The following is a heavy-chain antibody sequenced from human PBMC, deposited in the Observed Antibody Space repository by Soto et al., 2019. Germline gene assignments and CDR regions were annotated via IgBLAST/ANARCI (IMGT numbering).Heavy chain of an antibody. CDR2: IIPIFGTA. D-gene: IGHD6-13*01. Sequence: SVKVSCKASGGTFSSYAISWVRQAPGQGLEWMGGIIPIFGTANYAQKFQGRVTITADESTSTAYMELSSLRSEDTAVYYCASRTPGIAAAGNDFYYYGMDVWGQGTTVTFSS. CDR1: GGTFSSYA. J-gene: IGHJ6*02. CDR3: ASRTPGIAAAGNDFYYYGMDV. V-gene: IGHV1-69*13.